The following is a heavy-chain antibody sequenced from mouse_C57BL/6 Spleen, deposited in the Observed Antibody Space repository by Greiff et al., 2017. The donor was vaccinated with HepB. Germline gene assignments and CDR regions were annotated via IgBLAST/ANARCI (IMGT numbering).Heavy chain of an antibody. CDR3: ARRGPYYAMDY. J-gene: IGHJ4*01. CDR1: GFTFSDYY. CDR2: ISNGGGST. V-gene: IGHV5-12*01. Sequence: DVKLQESGGGLVQPGGSLKLSCAASGFTFSDYYMYWVRQTPEKRLEWVAYISNGGGSTYYPDTVKGRFTISRDNAKNTLYLQMSRLKSEDTAIYYCARRGPYYAMDYWGQGTSVTVSS.